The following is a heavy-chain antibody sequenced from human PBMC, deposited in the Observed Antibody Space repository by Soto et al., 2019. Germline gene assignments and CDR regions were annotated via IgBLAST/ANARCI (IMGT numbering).Heavy chain of an antibody. D-gene: IGHD2-15*01. J-gene: IGHJ6*02. CDR2: ISYNGGNI. CDR1: GFSFDGYA. V-gene: IGHV3-9*01. Sequence: PGGSLRLSCAASGFSFDGYAMHWVRQAPGKGLEWVSGISYNGGNIEYADSVKGRFTISRDNAKNSLYMQMNSLRPEDTALYYCAKGMVMVVAATYGMDVWGQGTTVTVSS. CDR3: AKGMVMVVAATYGMDV.